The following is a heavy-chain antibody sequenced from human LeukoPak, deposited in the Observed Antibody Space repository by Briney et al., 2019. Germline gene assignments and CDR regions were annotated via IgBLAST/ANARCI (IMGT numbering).Heavy chain of an antibody. CDR3: AREPLIGTTFYFDY. CDR2: VYVGGST. V-gene: IGHV4-30-2*01. D-gene: IGHD1-7*01. CDR1: GASINSGSYY. J-gene: IGHJ4*02. Sequence: SETLSLTFTVSGASINSGSYYWTWIRQPPGKGLEWIGYVYVGGSTFYNPSLASRVTISVDSSKSQFSLKLTSVTAADTAVYYCAREPLIGTTFYFDYWGRGTLVTVSS.